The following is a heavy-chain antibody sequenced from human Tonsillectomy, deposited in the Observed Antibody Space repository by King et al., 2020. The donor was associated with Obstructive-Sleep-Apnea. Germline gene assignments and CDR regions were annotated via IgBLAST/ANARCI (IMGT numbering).Heavy chain of an antibody. V-gene: IGHV3-9*01. CDR1: GFTFDDYA. D-gene: IGHD6-19*01. CDR3: AKGLSSGWGIEDSSYWYFDL. J-gene: IGHJ2*01. CDR2: ISWNSGSI. Sequence: VQLVESEGGLVQPGRSLRLSCAASGFTFDDYAMHWVRQAPGKGLEWVSGISWNSGSIGYADSVKGRFTISRDNAKNSLYLQMNSLRAEDTALYYCAKGLSSGWGIEDSSYWYFDLWGRGTLVTVSS.